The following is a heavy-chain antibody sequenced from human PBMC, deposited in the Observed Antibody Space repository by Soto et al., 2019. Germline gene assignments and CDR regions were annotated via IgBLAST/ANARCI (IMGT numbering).Heavy chain of an antibody. J-gene: IGHJ4*02. CDR1: GFTFSSYA. Sequence: GGSLRLSCAAPGFTFSSYAMSWVRQAPGKGLEWVSAISGSGGSTYYADSVKGRFTISRDNSKNTLYLQMNSLRAEDTAVYYCAKKGGVVDATFEYWGQGTLVTVSS. CDR3: AKKGGVVDATFEY. D-gene: IGHD2-15*01. V-gene: IGHV3-23*01. CDR2: ISGSGGST.